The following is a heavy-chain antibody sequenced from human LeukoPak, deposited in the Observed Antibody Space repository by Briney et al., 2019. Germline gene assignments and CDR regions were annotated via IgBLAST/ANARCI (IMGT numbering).Heavy chain of an antibody. D-gene: IGHD4-17*01. V-gene: IGHV4-39*07. J-gene: IGHJ4*02. CDR3: ARVGFYGDYDFDY. Sequence: SETLSLTCTVSGGSISSSSYYWGWIRQPPGKGLEWIGSIYNSGSTYYNPSLKSRVTISVDTSKNQFSLKLSSVTAADTAVYYCARVGFYGDYDFDYWGQGTLVTVSS. CDR2: IYNSGST. CDR1: GGSISSSSYY.